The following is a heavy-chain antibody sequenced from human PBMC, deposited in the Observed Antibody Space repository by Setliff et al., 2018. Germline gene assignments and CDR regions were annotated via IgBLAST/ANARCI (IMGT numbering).Heavy chain of an antibody. J-gene: IGHJ4*02. CDR2: INPKTGNT. CDR1: GYTFSTQY. D-gene: IGHD3-22*01. V-gene: IGHV1-46*03. Sequence: ASVKVSCKASGYTFSTQYIHWVRQGPGQGLEWMGIINPKTGNTVYAQKFQGRVSMTRDTSTSTVYMELSSLRSEDTAMYYCTRSFGDVVGITWGHCFDHWGQGTLGTVSS. CDR3: TRSFGDVVGITWGHCFDH.